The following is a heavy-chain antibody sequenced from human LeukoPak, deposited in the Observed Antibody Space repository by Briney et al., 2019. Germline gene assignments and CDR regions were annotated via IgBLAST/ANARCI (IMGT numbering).Heavy chain of an antibody. CDR1: GFTFSRYS. D-gene: IGHD3-16*01. CDR2: ISSTSTYI. Sequence: GGSLSLSCAASGFTFSRYSTNWVRQAPGKGLEWVSSISSTSTYIYYADSVKGRLTISRDNAKNSLYLQVNSLRAEDTAVYYCASGGIAVLYWGQGTLVTVSS. J-gene: IGHJ4*02. CDR3: ASGGIAVLY. V-gene: IGHV3-21*01.